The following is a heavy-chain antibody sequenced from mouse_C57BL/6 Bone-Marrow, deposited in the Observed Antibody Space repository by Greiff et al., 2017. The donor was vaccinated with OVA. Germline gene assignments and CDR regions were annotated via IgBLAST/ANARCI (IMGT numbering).Heavy chain of an antibody. J-gene: IGHJ1*03. CDR2: IWSGGST. CDR1: GFSLTSYG. Sequence: VKLMESGPGLVQPSQSLSITCTVSGFSLTSYGVHWVRQSPGKGLEWLGVIWSGGSTDDNAAFISRLSISKDNSKSQVFFKMNSLQADDTAIYYCARNSYASVVWGTATTVPVSS. V-gene: IGHV2-2*01. CDR3: ARNSYASVV. D-gene: IGHD6-5*01.